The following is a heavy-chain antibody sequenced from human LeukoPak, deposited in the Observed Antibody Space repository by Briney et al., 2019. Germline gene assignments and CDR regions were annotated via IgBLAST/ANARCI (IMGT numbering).Heavy chain of an antibody. CDR1: GFTFSDYY. Sequence: KPGGSLRLSCAASGFTFSDYYMSWIRQAPGKGLEWVSYISSSGSTIYYADSVKGRLTISRDNAKNSLYLQMNSLRAEDTAVYYCARDQEAYSSSWYSPYGMDVWGQGTTVTVSS. V-gene: IGHV3-11*01. CDR2: ISSSGSTI. D-gene: IGHD6-13*01. CDR3: ARDQEAYSSSWYSPYGMDV. J-gene: IGHJ6*02.